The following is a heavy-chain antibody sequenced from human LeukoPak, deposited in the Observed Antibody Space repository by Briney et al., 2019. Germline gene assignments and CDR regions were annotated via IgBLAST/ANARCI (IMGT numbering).Heavy chain of an antibody. D-gene: IGHD3-10*01. V-gene: IGHV1-2*02. CDR2: INPNSGGT. J-gene: IGHJ4*02. CDR1: GYTFTGYY. Sequence: GASVKVSCKASGYTFTGYYMHWVRQAPGQGLEWMGWINPNSGGTNYAQKFQGRVITTRDTSISTAYMELSRLRSDDTAVYYCARSFYYGSGSTFDYWGQGTLVTVSS. CDR3: ARSFYYGSGSTFDY.